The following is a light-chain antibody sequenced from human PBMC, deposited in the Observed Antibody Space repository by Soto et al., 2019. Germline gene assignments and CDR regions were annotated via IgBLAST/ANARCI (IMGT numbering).Light chain of an antibody. V-gene: IGLV2-14*03. CDR1: SSDVGGYTY. Sequence: QSALTQPASVSGSPGQSITISCTGTSSDVGGYTYVSWYQHHPGKAPKLMIYDVTNRPSGGSNRFSGSKSGNTASLTISGLQAEDEADYYCASYTSGTSWVFGGGTKLTVL. CDR2: DVT. CDR3: ASYTSGTSWV. J-gene: IGLJ3*02.